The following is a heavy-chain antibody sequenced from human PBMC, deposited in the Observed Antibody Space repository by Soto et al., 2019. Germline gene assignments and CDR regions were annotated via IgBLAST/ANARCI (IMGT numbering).Heavy chain of an antibody. V-gene: IGHV4-31*03. D-gene: IGHD6-25*01. CDR3: ARGDSSDWFDP. J-gene: IGHJ5*02. CDR1: GGSISSGGYY. Sequence: PSETLSLTCTVSGGSISSGGYYWSWIRQHPGKGLEWIGYIYYSGSTYYNPSLKSRVTISVDTSKNQFSLKLSSVTAAGTAVYYCARGDSSDWFDPWGQGTLVTVSS. CDR2: IYYSGST.